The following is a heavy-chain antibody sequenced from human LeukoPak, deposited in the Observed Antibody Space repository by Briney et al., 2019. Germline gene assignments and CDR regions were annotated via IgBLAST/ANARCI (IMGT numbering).Heavy chain of an antibody. J-gene: IGHJ4*02. CDR2: IYYSGST. CDR1: GGSISSYY. V-gene: IGHV4-59*01. Sequence: PSETLSLTCTVSGGSISSYYWSWIRQPPGKGLEWIGYIYYSGSTNYNPSLKSRVTISVDTSKNQFSLKLSSVTAADTAVYYCATGQKYYFDYWGQGTLVTVSS. CDR3: ATGQKYYFDY.